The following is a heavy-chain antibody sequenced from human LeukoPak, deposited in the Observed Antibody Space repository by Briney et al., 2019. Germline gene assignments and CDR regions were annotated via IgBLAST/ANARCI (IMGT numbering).Heavy chain of an antibody. J-gene: IGHJ5*02. D-gene: IGHD2-2*02. CDR1: GGTFS. Sequence: ASVKVSCKASGGTFSITWVRQAPGQGLEWMGRIIPILGIANYAQKCQGRVTITADKSTSTAYMELSSLRSEDTAVYFCAITIGIPAAIVTPSWFDPWGQGTLVTVSS. CDR2: IIPILGIA. V-gene: IGHV1-69*02. CDR3: AITIGIPAAIVTPSWFDP.